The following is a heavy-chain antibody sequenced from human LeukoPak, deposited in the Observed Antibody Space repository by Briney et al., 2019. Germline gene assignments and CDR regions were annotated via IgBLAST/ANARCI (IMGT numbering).Heavy chain of an antibody. CDR3: ARVSCSGGNCYTPAYYYYGMDV. D-gene: IGHD2-15*01. V-gene: IGHV4-59*01. CDR1: GGSISSYY. CDR2: IYYSGST. Sequence: SETLSLTCTVSGGSISSYYWSWIRQPPGKGLEWIGYIYYSGSTNYNPSLKSRVTISVDTSKNQFSLKLSSVTAADTAVYYCARVSCSGGNCYTPAYYYYGMDVWGQGTTVTVSS. J-gene: IGHJ6*02.